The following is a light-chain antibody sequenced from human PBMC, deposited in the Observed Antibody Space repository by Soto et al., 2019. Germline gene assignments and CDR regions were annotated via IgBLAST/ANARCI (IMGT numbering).Light chain of an antibody. Sequence: LLLQTHSSLSASVGDRVTVSCRASQGINSSFAWYQEKPGKAPKLLIYAASSLHSGVPSRFSGSGSGTHFTLTISSLQPDDFAIYYCQQSYNNPTFGQGTRLAIK. CDR1: QGINSS. J-gene: IGKJ5*01. V-gene: IGKV1-39*01. CDR3: QQSYNNPT. CDR2: AAS.